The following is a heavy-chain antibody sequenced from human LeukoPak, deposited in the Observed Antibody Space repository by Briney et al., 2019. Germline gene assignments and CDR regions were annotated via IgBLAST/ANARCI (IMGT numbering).Heavy chain of an antibody. V-gene: IGHV3-9*01. CDR3: AKVVYSAYYYYGMDV. D-gene: IGHD2-8*01. J-gene: IGHJ6*02. Sequence: GRSLRLSCAASGFTFDDYAMHWVRHAPGKGLEWVSGISWNSGSIGYADSVKGRFTISRDNAKNSLYLQMNSLRAEDTALYYCAKVVYSAYYYYGMDVWGQGTTVTVSS. CDR1: GFTFDDYA. CDR2: ISWNSGSI.